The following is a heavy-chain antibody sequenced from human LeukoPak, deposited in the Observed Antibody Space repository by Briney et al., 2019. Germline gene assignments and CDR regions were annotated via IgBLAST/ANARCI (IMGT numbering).Heavy chain of an antibody. CDR3: ARGNRFGY. J-gene: IGHJ4*02. CDR2: IYYSGST. Sequence: PSETLSLTCTVSGGSISSYYWSWIRQPPGKGLEWIGYIYYSGSTNYNPSLKSRVTISVDTSKNQFSLKLSSVTAADTAVYYCARGNRFGYWGQGTLVTVSS. D-gene: IGHD3-16*01. CDR1: GGSISSYY. V-gene: IGHV4-59*01.